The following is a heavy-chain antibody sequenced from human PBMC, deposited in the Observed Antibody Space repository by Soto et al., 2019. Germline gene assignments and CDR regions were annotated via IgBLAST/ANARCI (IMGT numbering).Heavy chain of an antibody. CDR1: GFTFSSYA. Sequence: QVQLVESGGGVVQPGRSLRLSCAASGFTFSSYALHWVRQAPGKGLEWVALIPYDGSNKYYADSVKGRFTISRDNSKNTLYLQMNSLRAEDTAVYYCARDKRDLRFLEWSYYFDYWGQGTLVTVSS. J-gene: IGHJ4*02. CDR2: IPYDGSNK. V-gene: IGHV3-30-3*01. D-gene: IGHD3-3*01. CDR3: ARDKRDLRFLEWSYYFDY.